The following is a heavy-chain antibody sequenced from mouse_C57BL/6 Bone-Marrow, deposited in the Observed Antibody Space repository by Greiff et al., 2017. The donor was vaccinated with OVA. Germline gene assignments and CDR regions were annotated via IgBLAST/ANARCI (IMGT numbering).Heavy chain of an antibody. V-gene: IGHV1-64*01. CDR3: ARTSYYGSSYGY. CDR1: GYTFTSYW. J-gene: IGHJ2*01. D-gene: IGHD1-1*01. Sequence: VQLQQSGAELVKPGASVKLSCKASGYTFTSYWMHWVKQRPGQGLEWIGMIHPNSGSTNYNEKFKSKATLTVDKSSSTAYMQLSSLTSEDSAVYYCARTSYYGSSYGYWGQGTTLTVSS. CDR2: IHPNSGST.